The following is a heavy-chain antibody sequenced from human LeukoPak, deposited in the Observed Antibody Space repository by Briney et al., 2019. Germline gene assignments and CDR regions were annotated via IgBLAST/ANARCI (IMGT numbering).Heavy chain of an antibody. Sequence: SETLSLICTVYGGSISSYYWSWIRQPAGKGLEWIGRIYTSGSTNYTPSLKSRVTMSVDTSKNQFSLKLSSVTAADTAVYYCAREPSVVVTAISYYYYYGMDVWGQGTTVTVSS. CDR3: AREPSVVVTAISYYYYYGMDV. D-gene: IGHD2-21*02. CDR2: IYTSGST. V-gene: IGHV4-4*07. J-gene: IGHJ6*02. CDR1: GGSISSYY.